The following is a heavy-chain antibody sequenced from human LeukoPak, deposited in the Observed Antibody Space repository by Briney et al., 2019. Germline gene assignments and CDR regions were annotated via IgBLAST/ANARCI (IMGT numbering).Heavy chain of an antibody. CDR2: ISDSGGNT. CDR1: GFTFSSYG. D-gene: IGHD6-13*01. V-gene: IGHV3-23*01. J-gene: IGHJ4*02. CDR3: ARDLMGVAYRGAFYY. Sequence: GGSLRLSCAASGFTFSSYGMSWVRQAPGKGLEWVSAISDSGGNTYYADSVKGRFTISRDNAKNSLYLQMNSLRAEDTAVYYCARDLMGVAYRGAFYYWGQGTLVTVSS.